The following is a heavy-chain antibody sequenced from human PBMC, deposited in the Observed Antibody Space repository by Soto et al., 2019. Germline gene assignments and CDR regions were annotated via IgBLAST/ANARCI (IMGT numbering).Heavy chain of an antibody. Sequence: SETLSLTCTVSGGSISSGDYYWSWIRQPPGKGLEWIGYIYYSGSTYYNPSLKSRVTISVDTSKNQFSLKLSSVTAADTAVYYCARQPYYYGSGSLDAFDIWGQGTMVTVSS. J-gene: IGHJ3*02. D-gene: IGHD3-10*01. CDR3: ARQPYYYGSGSLDAFDI. CDR1: GGSISSGDYY. CDR2: IYYSGST. V-gene: IGHV4-30-4*01.